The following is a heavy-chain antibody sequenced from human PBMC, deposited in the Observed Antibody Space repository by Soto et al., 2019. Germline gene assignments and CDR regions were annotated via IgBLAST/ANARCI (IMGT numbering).Heavy chain of an antibody. Sequence: SETLSLTCTVSGGSISSYYWSWIRQPPGKGLEWIGYIYYSGSTNYNPSLKSRVTISVDTSKNQFSLKLSSVTAADTAVYYCARVDYDILTGQSNWFDPWGQGTLVTVSS. CDR2: IYYSGST. V-gene: IGHV4-59*01. CDR3: ARVDYDILTGQSNWFDP. J-gene: IGHJ5*02. CDR1: GGSISSYY. D-gene: IGHD3-9*01.